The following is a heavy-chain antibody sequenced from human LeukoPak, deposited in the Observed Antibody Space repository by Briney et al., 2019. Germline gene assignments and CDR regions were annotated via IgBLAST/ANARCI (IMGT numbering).Heavy chain of an antibody. Sequence: ASVKVSCKASGYTFTNFDINWVRQAPGQGLEWMGWMNPVSGNAGSAQKFQGRVTLTRDTSISTAYMELSSLRSEDMAVYYCARGSSSPMGYYYYYMDVWGKGTTVTVSS. D-gene: IGHD6-6*01. CDR1: GYTFTNFD. V-gene: IGHV1-8*01. J-gene: IGHJ6*03. CDR3: ARGSSSPMGYYYYYMDV. CDR2: MNPVSGNA.